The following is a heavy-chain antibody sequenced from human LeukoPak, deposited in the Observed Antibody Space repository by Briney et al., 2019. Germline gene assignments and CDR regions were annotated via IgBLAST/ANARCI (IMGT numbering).Heavy chain of an antibody. D-gene: IGHD6-6*01. V-gene: IGHV3-74*01. CDR3: AKVDSSGAFDI. Sequence: GGSLRLSCAASGFTFSTYWMHWVRQAPGKGLVWVSRINSDGSNTNYADSVKGRFTISRDNSKNTLYLQMNSLRAEDTAVYYCAKVDSSGAFDIWGQGTMVTVSS. J-gene: IGHJ3*02. CDR1: GFTFSTYW. CDR2: INSDGSNT.